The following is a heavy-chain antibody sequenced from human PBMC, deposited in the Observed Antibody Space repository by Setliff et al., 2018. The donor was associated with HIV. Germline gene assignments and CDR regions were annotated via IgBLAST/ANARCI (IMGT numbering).Heavy chain of an antibody. D-gene: IGHD1-26*01. V-gene: IGHV3-11*04. CDR3: ARGIRSYSTSPRGFDI. CDR2: ISSSSSTI. J-gene: IGHJ3*02. Sequence: GGSLRLSCKVSGFTFSDFYMTWIRQAPGKGLEWVSYISSSSSTIYYADSVKGRFTISRDNAKNSLYLQMNSLRAEDTAVYYCARGIRSYSTSPRGFDIWGQGTLVTGSS. CDR1: GFTFSDFY.